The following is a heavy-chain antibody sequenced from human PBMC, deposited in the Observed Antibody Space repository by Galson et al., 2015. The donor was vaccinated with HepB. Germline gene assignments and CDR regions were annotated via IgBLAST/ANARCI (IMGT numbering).Heavy chain of an antibody. V-gene: IGHV1-2*04. CDR3: ARGSSSWYDYYYYYGMDV. D-gene: IGHD6-13*01. CDR2: INPNSGDT. J-gene: IGHJ6*02. Sequence: SVKVSCKASGYTFTGYYMSWVRQAPGQGLEWMGWINPNSGDTNYTQKFQGWVTMTTDTSISTAYMELSRLRSDDTAVYYCARGSSSWYDYYYYYGMDVWGQGTTVTVSS. CDR1: GYTFTGYY.